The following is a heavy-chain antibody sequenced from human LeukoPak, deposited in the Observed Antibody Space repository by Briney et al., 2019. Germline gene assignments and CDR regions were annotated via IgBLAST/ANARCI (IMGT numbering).Heavy chain of an antibody. V-gene: IGHV3-72*01. CDR2: IRNKANSYST. J-gene: IGHJ4*02. D-gene: IGHD1-26*01. CDR1: GFTFSNAW. CDR3: ARDGTYLGSYEFDY. Sequence: PGGSLRLSCAASGFTFSNAWMSWVRQAPGKGLEWVGRIRNKANSYSTEYAASVKGRFTISRADSKNSVYLQMNSLKTEDTAVYYCARDGTYLGSYEFDYWGQGTLVAVSS.